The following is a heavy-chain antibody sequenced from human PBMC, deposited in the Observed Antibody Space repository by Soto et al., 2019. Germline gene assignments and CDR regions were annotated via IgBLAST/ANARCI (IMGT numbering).Heavy chain of an antibody. Sequence: QVQLVESGGGVVQPGRSLRLSCVGSGFPFWHYGMHWVRQAPGKGLEWVAVIWSDGNKESYADPVKGGFAISRDKSRDTLYLELNGLRVEVSAVYFCARDRNGGWFHMDVWGQGTTVSVSS. CDR1: GFPFWHYG. CDR2: IWSDGNKE. CDR3: ARDRNGGWFHMDV. D-gene: IGHD6-19*01. J-gene: IGHJ6*02. V-gene: IGHV3-33*01.